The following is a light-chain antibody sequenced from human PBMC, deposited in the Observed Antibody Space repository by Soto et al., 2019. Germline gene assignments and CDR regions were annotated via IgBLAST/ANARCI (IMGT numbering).Light chain of an antibody. V-gene: IGLV2-8*01. CDR2: DVS. J-gene: IGLJ1*01. CDR1: RSNIGSYDS. CDR3: SSYAGRNNYV. Sequence: QSVLTQPPSASGSPGQSVTISCAGSRSNIGSYDSVAWYQQHPGKAPKLIIYDVSERPSGVPDRFSGSKSGTAASPTVSGLQAEDEADYYCSSYAGRNNYVFGTGTKVTVL.